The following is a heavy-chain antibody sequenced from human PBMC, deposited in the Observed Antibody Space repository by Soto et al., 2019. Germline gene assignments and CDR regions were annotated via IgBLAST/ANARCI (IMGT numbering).Heavy chain of an antibody. D-gene: IGHD6-19*01. CDR3: ARDRWGIAVALGGDY. CDR2: ISYDGSNM. V-gene: IGHV3-30-3*01. Sequence: QVQLVESGGGVVQPGRSLRLSCAASGFTFSSYAMHWVRQAPGKGLEWMAVISYDGSNMYYAESVRGRFTISRDNSKNTLYLQVDSLRAEDTAVYYCARDRWGIAVALGGDYWGQGTLVIVSS. CDR1: GFTFSSYA. J-gene: IGHJ4*02.